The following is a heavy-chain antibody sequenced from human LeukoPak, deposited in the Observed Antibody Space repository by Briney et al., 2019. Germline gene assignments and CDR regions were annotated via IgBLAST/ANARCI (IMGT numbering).Heavy chain of an antibody. V-gene: IGHV4-38-2*02. CDR1: GYSISSGYY. Sequence: KPSETLSLTCTVSGYSISSGYYWGWIRQPPGKGLEWIGSIYYSGSTYYNPSLKSRVTISVDTSKNQFSLKLSSVTAADTAVYYCATVGGYNYRTLDYWGQGTLVTVSS. D-gene: IGHD5-24*01. CDR3: ATVGGYNYRTLDY. J-gene: IGHJ4*02. CDR2: IYYSGST.